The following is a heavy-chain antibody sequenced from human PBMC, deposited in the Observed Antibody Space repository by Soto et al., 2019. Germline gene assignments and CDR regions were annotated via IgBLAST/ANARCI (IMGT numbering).Heavy chain of an antibody. CDR2: LYYSGTT. CDR3: AREGGEGNYFDY. D-gene: IGHD3-16*01. Sequence: QLQLQESGPGLVKPSETLSLTCTVSGGSISGSSGYYWGWIRQPPGMGLEWIGSLYYSGTTYYNPSLKSRVTMSVDTSKNQFSLELSSVTAADTAVYYCAREGGEGNYFDYWGQGALVTVSS. J-gene: IGHJ4*02. V-gene: IGHV4-39*02. CDR1: GGSISGSSGYY.